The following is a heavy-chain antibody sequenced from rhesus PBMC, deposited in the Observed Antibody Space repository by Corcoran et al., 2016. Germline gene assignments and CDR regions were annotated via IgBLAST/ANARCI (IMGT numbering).Heavy chain of an antibody. CDR2: IRNKAKGGTA. Sequence: EVRLVESGGGLVQPGGSLRLSCAASGFTFSDYYMSWVRQAPGKGPELVGFIRNKAKGGTAEYVASVKGIFTISRDESKSIASLQMNSLKTEDTAVYYCARRGRQLDFEYLCQGVRVTVYS. CDR1: GFTFSDYY. J-gene: IGHJ4*01. CDR3: ARRGRQLDFEY. V-gene: IGHV3-116*02. D-gene: IGHD6-25*01.